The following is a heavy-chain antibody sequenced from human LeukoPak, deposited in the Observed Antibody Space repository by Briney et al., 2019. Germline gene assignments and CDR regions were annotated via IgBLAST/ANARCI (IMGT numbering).Heavy chain of an antibody. V-gene: IGHV1-2*02. J-gene: IGHJ4*02. CDR2: INPNSGGT. D-gene: IGHD3-22*01. CDR1: GYTFTGYY. CDR3: AASPWAPLDSRSNDY. Sequence: ASVKVSCKASGYTFTGYYMHWVRQAPGQGLEWMGWINPNSGGTNYAQKFQGRVTMTRDTSISTAYMELSRLRSDDTAVYYCAASPWAPLDSRSNDYWGQGTLVTVSS.